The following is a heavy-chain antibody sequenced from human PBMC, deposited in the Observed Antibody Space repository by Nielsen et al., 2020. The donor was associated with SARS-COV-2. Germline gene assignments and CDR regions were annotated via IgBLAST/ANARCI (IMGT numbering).Heavy chain of an antibody. CDR3: ARGDTAPVYYYYMDV. CDR2: LSNSGGTT. D-gene: IGHD5-18*01. Sequence: WIRQPPGKGLEWVSSLSNSGGTTYYADSVKGRFTISRDNSRNTLYLHMSSLRAEDTAVYYCARGDTAPVYYYYMDVWGQGTTVTVSS. V-gene: IGHV3-23*01. J-gene: IGHJ6*03.